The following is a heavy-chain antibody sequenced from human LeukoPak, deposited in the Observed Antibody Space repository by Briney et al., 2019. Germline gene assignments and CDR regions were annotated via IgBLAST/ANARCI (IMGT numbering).Heavy chain of an antibody. CDR1: GFTFNNYG. CDR2: ISDDGRRK. Sequence: GGSLLLSCAASGFTFNNYGMYWVRQAPGKGLEWVTYISDDGRRKYYADSVQGRFSISRDNSKNTVDLQMNSLRVEDTAVYIRARDFTGKSCIDQWGQRTLV. D-gene: IGHD3-9*01. CDR3: ARDFTGKSCIDQ. J-gene: IGHJ4*02. V-gene: IGHV3-30*03.